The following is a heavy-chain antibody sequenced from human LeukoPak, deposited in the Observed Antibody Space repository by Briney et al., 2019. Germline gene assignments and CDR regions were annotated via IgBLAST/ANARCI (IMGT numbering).Heavy chain of an antibody. CDR3: ARGALYYYDSSGSLDY. J-gene: IGHJ4*02. V-gene: IGHV4-34*01. Sequence: SETLSLTCAVYGGSFSGYYWSWIRQPPGKGLEWIGEINHSGSTNYNPSLKSRVTISVDTSKDQFSLKLSSVTAADTAVYYCARGALYYYDSSGSLDYWGQGTLVTVSS. CDR1: GGSFSGYY. CDR2: INHSGST. D-gene: IGHD3-22*01.